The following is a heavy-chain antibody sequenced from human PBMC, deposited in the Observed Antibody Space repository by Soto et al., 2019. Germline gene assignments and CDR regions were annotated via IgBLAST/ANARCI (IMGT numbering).Heavy chain of an antibody. J-gene: IGHJ3*02. CDR2: IKHSGSS. CDR3: ARGGSSDWQVALDI. CDR1: AGSFSHYY. Sequence: SETLSLTCAVYAGSFSHYYWNWIRQSPGEGLEWIGKIKHSGSSNYNPSLRSRVSISVDMSKNQFSLRLTSVTAADTAVYYCARGGSSDWQVALDIWGQGTMVTVSS. V-gene: IGHV4-34*01. D-gene: IGHD6-19*01.